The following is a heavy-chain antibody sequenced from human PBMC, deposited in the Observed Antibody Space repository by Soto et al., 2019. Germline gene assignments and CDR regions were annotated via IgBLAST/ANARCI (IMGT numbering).Heavy chain of an antibody. D-gene: IGHD2-21*02. CDR3: ARGGHVVVVTAALDY. V-gene: IGHV1-46*01. CDR2: VNPSGGHT. J-gene: IGHJ4*02. CDR1: GDTFTDYY. Sequence: QVQLVQSGAEVKKPGASVKVSCKASGDTFTDYYIHWVRQAPGQGLEWMGTVNPSGGHTTYAQHFLGRMTMTRDTSTSTLYMELTSLTSEDTAIYYCARGGHVVVVTAALDYWGQGTLVTVSS.